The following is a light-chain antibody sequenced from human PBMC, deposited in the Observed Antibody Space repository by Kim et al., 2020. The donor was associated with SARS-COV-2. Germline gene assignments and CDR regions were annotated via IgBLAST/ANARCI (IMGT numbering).Light chain of an antibody. Sequence: QSALTQPASVSGSPGQSITISCTGTNSDVGGYNFVSWYQQHPGKAPKLMIYDVSKRPSGVSNRFSGSKSGNTASLSISGLQAEDEADYYCCSYASSITYVFGGGTQLTVL. V-gene: IGLV2-14*03. CDR1: NSDVGGYNF. CDR2: DVS. J-gene: IGLJ2*01. CDR3: CSYASSITYV.